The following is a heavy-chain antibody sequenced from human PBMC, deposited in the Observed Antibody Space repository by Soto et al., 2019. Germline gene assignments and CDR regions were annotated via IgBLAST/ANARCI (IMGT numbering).Heavy chain of an antibody. CDR2: IIPIFGTA. Sequence: SVQVSCKASGGTFSSYAISWVRQAPGQGLEWMGGIIPIFGTANYAQKFQGRVTITADESTSTAYMELSSLRSEDTAVYYCASTGGSSSSAYYYGMDVWGQGTTVTVSS. J-gene: IGHJ6*02. CDR1: GGTFSSYA. D-gene: IGHD6-6*01. V-gene: IGHV1-69*13. CDR3: ASTGGSSSSAYYYGMDV.